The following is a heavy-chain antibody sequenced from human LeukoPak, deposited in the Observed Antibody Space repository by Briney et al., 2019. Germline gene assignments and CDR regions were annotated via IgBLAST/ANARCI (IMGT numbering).Heavy chain of an antibody. CDR2: INHSGST. V-gene: IGHV4-34*01. J-gene: IGHJ4*02. D-gene: IGHD1-14*01. CDR1: GGSFSGYY. CDR3: ARGPRHHFNY. Sequence: SETLSLTCAVYGGSFSGYYWSWIRHPPGKGLEWIGEINHSGSTNYNPSLKSRVTISVDTSKNQFSLKLSSVTAADTAVYYCARGPRHHFNYWGQGTLVTVSS.